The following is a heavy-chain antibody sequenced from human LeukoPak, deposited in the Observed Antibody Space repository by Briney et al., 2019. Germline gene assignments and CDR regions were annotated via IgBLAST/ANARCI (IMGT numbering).Heavy chain of an antibody. CDR1: GGSFSGYY. V-gene: IGHV4-34*01. J-gene: IGHJ4*02. Sequence: SETLSLTCAVYGGSFSGYYWSWIRQPPGKGLEWIGEINHSGSTNYNPSLKSRVTISVDTSKNQFSLKLSSVTAADTAVYYCAREFLRYSSGWYGGEHFDYWGQGTLVTVSP. D-gene: IGHD6-19*01. CDR2: INHSGST. CDR3: AREFLRYSSGWYGGEHFDY.